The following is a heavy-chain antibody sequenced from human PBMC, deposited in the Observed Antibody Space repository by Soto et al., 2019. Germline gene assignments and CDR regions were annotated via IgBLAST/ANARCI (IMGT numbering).Heavy chain of an antibody. D-gene: IGHD2-2*01. V-gene: IGHV3-49*03. CDR1: GFTSGDYA. CDR2: IRSKAYGGTT. J-gene: IGHJ6*03. Sequence: PGGSLRLSCTASGFTSGDYAMSWFRQAPGKGLEWVGFIRSKAYGGTTEYAASVKGRFTISRDDSKSIAYLQMNSLKTEDTAVYYCTRDPLYCSSTSCYFTYYYYYYMDVWGKGTTVTVSS. CDR3: TRDPLYCSSTSCYFTYYYYYYMDV.